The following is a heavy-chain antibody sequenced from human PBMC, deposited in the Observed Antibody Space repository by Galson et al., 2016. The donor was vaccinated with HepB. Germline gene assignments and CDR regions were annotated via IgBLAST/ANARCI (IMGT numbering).Heavy chain of an antibody. V-gene: IGHV3-30*18. J-gene: IGHJ4*02. Sequence: SLRLSCAASGFTFSSYGMHWVRQAPGKGLEWVAVISHDGNNKYYAESVKGRFTISRDNSGNTMYLQMSSLSAEDTAMYYCSKGFHSTGWFSDSWGQGTLVTVSS. D-gene: IGHD6-19*01. CDR3: SKGFHSTGWFSDS. CDR2: ISHDGNNK. CDR1: GFTFSSYG.